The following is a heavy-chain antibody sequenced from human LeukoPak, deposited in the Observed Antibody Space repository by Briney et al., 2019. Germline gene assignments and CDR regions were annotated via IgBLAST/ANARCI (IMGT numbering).Heavy chain of an antibody. CDR1: GFTFSSYL. Sequence: GGSLRLSCAASGFTFSSYLMSWVRQAPGKGLEWVANIKQDGSEKYYVDSVQGRFTISRDNAENSLSLQMNSLRAEDTAVYYCVRDDRYIVVGVEAFDIWGQGTMVTVSS. CDR2: IKQDGSEK. CDR3: VRDDRYIVVGVEAFDI. D-gene: IGHD3-22*01. V-gene: IGHV3-7*01. J-gene: IGHJ3*02.